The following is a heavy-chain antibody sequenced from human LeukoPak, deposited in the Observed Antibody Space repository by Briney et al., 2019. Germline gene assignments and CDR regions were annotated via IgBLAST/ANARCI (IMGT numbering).Heavy chain of an antibody. CDR2: INSDGSST. J-gene: IGHJ4*01. D-gene: IGHD6-13*01. Sequence: GGSLRLSCAASGFTFSSYWMHWVRQAPGKGLVWVSRINSDGSSTSYADSVKGRFTISRHNTKSSLYLQINSLRAEDTAVYYCARDGTAAGLYFDLWGQGTLVTVSS. CDR3: ARDGTAAGLYFDL. V-gene: IGHV3-74*01. CDR1: GFTFSSYW.